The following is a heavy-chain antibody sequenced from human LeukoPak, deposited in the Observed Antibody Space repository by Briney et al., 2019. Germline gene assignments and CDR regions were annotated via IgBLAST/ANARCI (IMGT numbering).Heavy chain of an antibody. V-gene: IGHV3-23*01. CDR1: GFTFSSYG. CDR2: ISGSGGST. Sequence: GGSLRLSCAASGFTFSSYGMSRVRQAPGKGLERVSAISGSGGSTYYADSVKGRFTISRDNSKNTLYLQMNSLRAEDTAVYYCAKALFGYSNDPAFDIWGQGTMVTVSS. J-gene: IGHJ3*02. CDR3: AKALFGYSNDPAFDI. D-gene: IGHD6-13*01.